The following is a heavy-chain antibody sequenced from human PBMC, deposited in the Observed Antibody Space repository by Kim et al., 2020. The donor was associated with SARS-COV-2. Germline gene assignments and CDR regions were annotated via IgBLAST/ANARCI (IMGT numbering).Heavy chain of an antibody. V-gene: IGHV3-64D*09. J-gene: IGHJ3*02. D-gene: IGHD2-8*02. CDR2: ISSNGGST. Sequence: GGSLRLSCSASGFTFSSYAMHWVRQAPGKGLEYVSAISSNGGSTYYADSVKGRFTISRDNSKNTLYLQMSSLRAEDTAVYYCVNYGWLEVQDAFDIWGQGTMVTVSS. CDR1: GFTFSSYA. CDR3: VNYGWLEVQDAFDI.